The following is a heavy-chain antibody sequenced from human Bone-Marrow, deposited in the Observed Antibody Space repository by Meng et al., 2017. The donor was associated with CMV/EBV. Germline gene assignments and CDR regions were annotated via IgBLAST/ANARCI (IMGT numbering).Heavy chain of an antibody. J-gene: IGHJ4*02. V-gene: IGHV1-69*05. CDR2: IIPFVGTP. CDR1: GGSFSTYA. CDR3: ARDYGAYFDN. Sequence: SVKVSCKASGGSFSTYAINWVRQAPGQGLEWMGRIIPFVGTPTYAQKFQGRVTLTTDDSTGTAYMGLSSLRSEDTAIYYCARDYGAYFDNWGQGTLVTVSS. D-gene: IGHD4/OR15-4a*01.